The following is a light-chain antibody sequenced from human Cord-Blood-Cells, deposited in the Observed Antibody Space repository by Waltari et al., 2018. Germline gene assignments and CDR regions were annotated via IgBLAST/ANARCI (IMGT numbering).Light chain of an antibody. CDR3: SSYTSSSTYV. CDR1: SSDVGGYNY. CDR2: EVS. J-gene: IGLJ1*01. Sequence: QSALTQPASVSGSPGQSITISCTGTSSDVGGYNYVSWYQQHPGKAPKLMIYEVSNRPSGVSNGFSGAKAGNTDSLTISGLQAEDEADYYGSSYTSSSTYVFGTGTKVTVL. V-gene: IGLV2-14*01.